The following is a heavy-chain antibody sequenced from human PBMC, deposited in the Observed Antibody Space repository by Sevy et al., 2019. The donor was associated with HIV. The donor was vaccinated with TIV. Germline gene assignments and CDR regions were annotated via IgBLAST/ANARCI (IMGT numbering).Heavy chain of an antibody. D-gene: IGHD3-22*01. CDR2: IYSGGST. V-gene: IGHV3-53*01. J-gene: IGHJ4*02. CDR1: GFTVSSNY. CDR3: ARKTYYYDSSGYYPGGFDY. Sequence: GGSLRLSCAASGFTVSSNYMSWVRQAPGKGLEWVSVIYSGGSTYYADSVKGRFTISRDNSKNTLYLQMNSLRAEDTAVYYCARKTYYYDSSGYYPGGFDYWGQGTLLTVSS.